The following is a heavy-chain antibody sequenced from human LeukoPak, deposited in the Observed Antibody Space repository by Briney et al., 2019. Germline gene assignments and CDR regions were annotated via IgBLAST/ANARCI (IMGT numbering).Heavy chain of an antibody. D-gene: IGHD3-3*01. V-gene: IGHV1-2*02. CDR2: INPNSGGT. J-gene: IGHJ6*02. Sequence: ASVPVSYKPSGYSFTDYYMLWVRPAPAQGLAGMGWINPNSGGTNYAQTFQGRVTMTRDTSISTAYMELSRLRSDDTAVYYCARCPLARFTHYYSYGMDVWGQGTTVTVSS. CDR1: GYSFTDYY. CDR3: ARCPLARFTHYYSYGMDV.